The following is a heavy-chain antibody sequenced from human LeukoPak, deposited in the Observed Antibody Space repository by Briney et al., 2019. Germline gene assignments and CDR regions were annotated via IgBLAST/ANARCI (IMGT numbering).Heavy chain of an antibody. D-gene: IGHD3-22*01. CDR3: ARDRSGYYYGFDY. CDR2: IWYDGSNK. V-gene: IGHV3-33*01. J-gene: IGHJ4*02. Sequence: GGSLRLSCAASGFTFSSYGMHWVRQAPGKGLEWVAVIWYDGSNKYYADSVKGRFTISRDNAKNSLYLQMNSLRAEDTAVYYCARDRSGYYYGFDYWGQGTLVTVSS. CDR1: GFTFSSYG.